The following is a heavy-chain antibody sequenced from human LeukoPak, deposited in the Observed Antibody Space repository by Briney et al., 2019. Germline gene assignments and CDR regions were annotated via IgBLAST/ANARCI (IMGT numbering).Heavy chain of an antibody. J-gene: IGHJ4*02. CDR3: ARVLYGSRVNVIDS. V-gene: IGHV3-7*01. Sequence: PGGSLRLYCAASGFTFSNYWINWVRQAPGKGLESVANMNEYGSEKYYVDSVRGRFTISRDNAENSLFLHMNSLRVEDTAVYRCARVLYGSRVNVIDSWGPGTLVTVSS. CDR1: GFTFSNYW. D-gene: IGHD2-2*01. CDR2: MNEYGSEK.